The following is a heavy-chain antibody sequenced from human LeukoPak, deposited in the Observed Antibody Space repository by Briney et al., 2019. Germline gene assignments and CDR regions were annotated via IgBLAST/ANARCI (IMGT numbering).Heavy chain of an antibody. Sequence: GGSLRLSCAASGFTFSSYSMNWVRQAPGKGLEWVSSISSSSSYIYYADSVKGRFTISRDNAKNSLYLQMNSLRAEDTAVYYCARGRRGRDGYNGKRVYYYYYMDVWGKGTTVTISS. J-gene: IGHJ6*03. CDR3: ARGRRGRDGYNGKRVYYYYYMDV. CDR2: ISSSSSYI. V-gene: IGHV3-21*01. D-gene: IGHD5-24*01. CDR1: GFTFSSYS.